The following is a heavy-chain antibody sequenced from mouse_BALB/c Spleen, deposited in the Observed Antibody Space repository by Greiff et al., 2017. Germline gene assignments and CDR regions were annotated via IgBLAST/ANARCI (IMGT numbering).Heavy chain of an antibody. CDR2: ISDGGSYT. D-gene: IGHD2-14*01. J-gene: IGHJ3*01. Sequence: EVQLVESGGGLVKPGGSLKLSCAASGFTFSDYYMYWVRQTPEKRLEWVATISDGGSYTYYPDSVKGRFTISRDNAKNNLYLQMSSLKSEDTAMYYCARDQGYDGFWFAYWGQGTLVTVSA. CDR1: GFTFSDYY. V-gene: IGHV5-4*02. CDR3: ARDQGYDGFWFAY.